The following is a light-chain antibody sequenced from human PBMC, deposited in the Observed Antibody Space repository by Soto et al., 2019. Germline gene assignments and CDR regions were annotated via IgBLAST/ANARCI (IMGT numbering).Light chain of an antibody. CDR2: EVS. J-gene: IGLJ1*01. CDR3: QSYDSSLSGSYV. V-gene: IGLV2-8*01. CDR1: SSDVGDNY. Sequence: QSVLTQPPSASGSPGQSVTISCTGTSSDVGDNYVSWYQQHLGKAPKLIIYEVSQRPSGVPDRFSGSKSGNTASLAITGLQAEDEGDYYCQSYDSSLSGSYVFGTGTKVTVL.